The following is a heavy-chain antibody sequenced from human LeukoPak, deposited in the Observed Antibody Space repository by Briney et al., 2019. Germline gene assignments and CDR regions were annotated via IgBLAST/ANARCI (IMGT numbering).Heavy chain of an antibody. D-gene: IGHD3-22*01. Sequence: GGSLRLSCAASGFTFSSYNMHWVRQATRKGLEWVSAIGTAGDPYYPGSVKGRFTISRENAKNSLYLQMNSLRAGDTAVYYCVRDYYDSRGHYYGMDVWGQGTTVTVSS. J-gene: IGHJ6*02. V-gene: IGHV3-13*05. CDR3: VRDYYDSRGHYYGMDV. CDR2: IGTAGDP. CDR1: GFTFSSYN.